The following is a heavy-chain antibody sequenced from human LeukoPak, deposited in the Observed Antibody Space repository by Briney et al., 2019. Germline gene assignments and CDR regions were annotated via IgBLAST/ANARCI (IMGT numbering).Heavy chain of an antibody. D-gene: IGHD1-20*01. CDR2: ISGDGTTT. J-gene: IGHJ4*02. CDR3: ARVLYNWNDCLDY. CDR1: GFTFSNYW. V-gene: IGHV3-74*01. Sequence: QPGGSLRLPCAASGFTFSNYWMHWVRQAPGKGLVWVSRISGDGTTTSYADSVKGRFTISRDNAKSTLYLQMNSLRAEDAAVYFCARVLYNWNDCLDYWGQGTLVTVSS.